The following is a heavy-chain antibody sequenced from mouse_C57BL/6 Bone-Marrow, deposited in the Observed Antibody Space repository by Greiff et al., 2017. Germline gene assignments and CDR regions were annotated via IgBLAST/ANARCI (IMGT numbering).Heavy chain of an antibody. CDR1: GYTFTSYW. CDR2: IDPSDSYT. CDR3: ARSRSDYGSFYAMDY. J-gene: IGHJ4*01. V-gene: IGHV1-69*01. Sequence: QVQLQQPGAELVMPGASVKLSCKASGYTFTSYWMHWVKQRPGQGLEWIGEIDPSDSYTNYNQKFKGKSTLTVDKSSSTAYMQLSSLTSEDSAVYYCARSRSDYGSFYAMDYWGQGTSVTVSS. D-gene: IGHD1-1*01.